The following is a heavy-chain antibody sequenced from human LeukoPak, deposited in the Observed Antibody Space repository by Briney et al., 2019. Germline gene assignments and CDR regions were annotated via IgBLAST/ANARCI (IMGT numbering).Heavy chain of an antibody. CDR2: INPSGGST. D-gene: IGHD4-17*01. CDR3: ARDWQTVDGNYYYMDV. Sequence: ASVKVSCKASGYTFTSYYMHWVRQAPGQGLEWMGIINPSGGSTSYAQKFQGRVTMTRDTSTSTVYMELSSLRSEDTAVYYCARDWQTVDGNYYYMDVWGKGTTVTISS. CDR1: GYTFTSYY. J-gene: IGHJ6*03. V-gene: IGHV1-46*01.